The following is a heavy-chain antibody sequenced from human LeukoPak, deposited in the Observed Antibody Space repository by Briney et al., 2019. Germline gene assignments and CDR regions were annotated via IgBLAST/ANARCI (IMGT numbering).Heavy chain of an antibody. V-gene: IGHV1-8*01. Sequence: ASVKVSCKASGYTFTSYDINWVRQATGQGLEWMGWMNPNSGNTGYAQKFQGRVTMTRNTSISTAYMELSSLRSEDTAVYYCARALSGSYYNYYYYYMDVWGKGTTVTISS. CDR2: MNPNSGNT. J-gene: IGHJ6*03. CDR1: GYTFTSYD. CDR3: ARALSGSYYNYYYYYMDV. D-gene: IGHD3-10*01.